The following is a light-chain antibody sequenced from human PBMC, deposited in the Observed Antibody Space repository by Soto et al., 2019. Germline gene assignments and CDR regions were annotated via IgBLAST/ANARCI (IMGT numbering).Light chain of an antibody. CDR2: EVS. CDR3: SSYTSSSTVV. Sequence: QSALTQPASVSGSPGQSITISCTGTSSDVGGYKYVSWHQQHPGKAPKLMIYEVSNRPSGVSNRFPGSKSGNTASLTISGLQAEDEADYYCSSYTSSSTVVFGGGTKGTVL. J-gene: IGLJ2*01. V-gene: IGLV2-14*01. CDR1: SSDVGGYKY.